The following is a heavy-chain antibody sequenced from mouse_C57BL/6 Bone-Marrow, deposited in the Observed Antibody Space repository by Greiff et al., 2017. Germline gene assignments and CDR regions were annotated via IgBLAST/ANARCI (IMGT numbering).Heavy chain of an antibody. J-gene: IGHJ3*01. CDR3: AKNSGAGTAWFAY. V-gene: IGHV2-5*01. CDR1: GFSLTSYG. Sequence: VQLQQSGPGLVQPSQSLSITCTVSGFSLTSYGVHWVRQSPGKGLEWLGVIWRGGSTDYNAAFMSRLSITKDNSKSQVFFKMNSLQADDTAIYXCAKNSGAGTAWFAYWGQGTLVTVSA. CDR2: IWRGGST. D-gene: IGHD4-1*01.